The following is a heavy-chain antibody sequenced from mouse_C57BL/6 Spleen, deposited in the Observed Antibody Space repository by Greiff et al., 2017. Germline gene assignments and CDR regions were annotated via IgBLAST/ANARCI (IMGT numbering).Heavy chain of an antibody. Sequence: VQLQQSGAELVRPGSSVKLSCKASGYTFTSYWMDWVKQRPGQGLEWIGNIYPSDSETHYNQKFKDKATLTVDKSSSTAYMQLSSLTSEDSAVYYCARGGITHYFDYWGQGTTLTVSS. CDR3: ARGGITHYFDY. CDR2: IYPSDSET. V-gene: IGHV1-61*01. J-gene: IGHJ2*01. D-gene: IGHD2-4*01. CDR1: GYTFTSYW.